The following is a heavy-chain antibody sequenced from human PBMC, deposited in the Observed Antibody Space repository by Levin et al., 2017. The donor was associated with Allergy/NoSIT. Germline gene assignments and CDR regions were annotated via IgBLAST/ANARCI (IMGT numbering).Heavy chain of an antibody. J-gene: IGHJ4*02. Sequence: GESLKISCAASGFTFSNYAMSWVRQAPGKGLEWVSTISGSGVGTYYADSVKGRFTISRDNSKNKLYLQMNSLRAEDTAVYYCAKDSYNWNYGVKFDYWGQGTLVTVSS. CDR3: AKDSYNWNYGVKFDY. V-gene: IGHV3-23*01. D-gene: IGHD1-7*01. CDR1: GFTFSNYA. CDR2: ISGSGVGT.